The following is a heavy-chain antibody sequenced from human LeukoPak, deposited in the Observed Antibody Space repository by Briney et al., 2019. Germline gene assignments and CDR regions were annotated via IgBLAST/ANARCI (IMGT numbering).Heavy chain of an antibody. Sequence: GTSLRLSCAASGFTFSSYGMHWVRQAPGKGLEWVSTIRGSGESTHYADSVQGRFTISRDNSLYTVYLQMDSLRGDDTAVYYCAKDRISYTTSPGELSHWGQGTLVIVSS. J-gene: IGHJ4*02. D-gene: IGHD3-10*01. CDR2: IRGSGEST. V-gene: IGHV3-23*01. CDR1: GFTFSSYG. CDR3: AKDRISYTTSPGELSH.